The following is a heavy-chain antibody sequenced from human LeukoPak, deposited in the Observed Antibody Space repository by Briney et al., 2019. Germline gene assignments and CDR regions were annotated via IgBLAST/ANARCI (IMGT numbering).Heavy chain of an antibody. CDR1: GGTFSSYA. V-gene: IGHV1-69*13. J-gene: IGHJ4*02. Sequence: SVKVSCKASGGTFSSYAISWVRQAPGQGLEWMGGIIPIFGTANYAQKFQGRVTITADESTSTAYMELSSLRSEDTAVYYCARDSGSYSPFDYWGQGTLVTVSS. CDR3: ARDSGSYSPFDY. CDR2: IIPIFGTA. D-gene: IGHD1-26*01.